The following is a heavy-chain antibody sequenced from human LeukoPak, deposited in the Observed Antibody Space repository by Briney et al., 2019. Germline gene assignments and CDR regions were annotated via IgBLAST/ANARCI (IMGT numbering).Heavy chain of an antibody. CDR2: IDPSDSYT. D-gene: IGHD1-26*01. CDR1: GYIFTSYW. Sequence: GESLKISCKGSGYIFTSYWISWVRQMPGKGLEWMGRIDPSDSYTKYSPSFQGHVTISGDESISTAYLRWSSLKASDTAMYYCARHFLGELPDMDVWGQGTTVTVSS. CDR3: ARHFLGELPDMDV. J-gene: IGHJ6*02. V-gene: IGHV5-10-1*01.